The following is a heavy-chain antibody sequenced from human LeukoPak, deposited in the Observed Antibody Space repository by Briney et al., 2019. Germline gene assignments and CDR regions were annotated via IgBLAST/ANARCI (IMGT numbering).Heavy chain of an antibody. CDR1: GFSFSRYA. CDR3: TRGCSNNWNCFEY. Sequence: PGRSLRLSCAASGFSFSRYAMHWVRQAPGKGLEWVAVISYDGSNKYYADSVKGRFTISRDNSKNTLYLQMNNLRAEDTAVSYRTRGCSNNWNCFEYWGQGTLVTVSS. J-gene: IGHJ4*02. V-gene: IGHV3-30-3*01. CDR2: ISYDGSNK. D-gene: IGHD1-1*01.